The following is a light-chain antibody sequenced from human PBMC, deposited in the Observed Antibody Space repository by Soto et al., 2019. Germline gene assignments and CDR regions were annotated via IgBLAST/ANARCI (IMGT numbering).Light chain of an antibody. V-gene: IGKV1-39*01. J-gene: IGKJ1*01. CDR1: QSISSH. CDR3: QQSYSSLRT. Sequence: DIQMTQSPSSLSAFVGDRVTVTCRASQSISSHLNWYQQKPGKAPKLLLYAASRLQSGVPARFSGSGSGTDFTLTISSLQPEDVATYYCQQSYSSLRTFGQGTKVEIK. CDR2: AAS.